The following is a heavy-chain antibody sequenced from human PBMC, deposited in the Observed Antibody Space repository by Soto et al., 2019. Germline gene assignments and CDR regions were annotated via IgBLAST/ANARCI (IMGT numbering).Heavy chain of an antibody. Sequence: GGSLRLSCAASGFTFSSYAMSWVRQAPGKGLEWVSAISGSGGSTYYAESAKGRFTISRDNSKNTLYLQMNSLRAEDTAVYYCAKDQRITFGGVIDPDSFDYWGQGTLVTVSS. J-gene: IGHJ4*02. CDR1: GFTFSSYA. V-gene: IGHV3-23*01. CDR2: ISGSGGST. CDR3: AKDQRITFGGVIDPDSFDY. D-gene: IGHD3-16*02.